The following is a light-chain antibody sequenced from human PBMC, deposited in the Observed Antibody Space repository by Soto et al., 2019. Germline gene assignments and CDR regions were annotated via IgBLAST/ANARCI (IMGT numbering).Light chain of an antibody. CDR3: QKYDSAPWT. V-gene: IGKV1-27*01. J-gene: IGKJ1*01. CDR2: VAS. CDR1: QGISKY. Sequence: DVQMTQSPSSLSASVGDRVTITCRASQGISKYLAWYQQKPGKVPRLLIYVASTLQSGVPSRFSGSGSGTDFILTIGSLQPDDVATYYDQKYDSAPWTCGQGTKVEIK.